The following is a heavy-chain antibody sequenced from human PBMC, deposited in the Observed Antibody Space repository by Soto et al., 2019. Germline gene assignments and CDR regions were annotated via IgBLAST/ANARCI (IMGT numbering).Heavy chain of an antibody. J-gene: IGHJ5*02. Sequence: QVQLVQSGAEEKKPGATVKVSCKASGYTFTSYAMDWVRQAPGQRLEWMGWINAGNGNTKYSQKFQGRVTITRDTSATTAYMELSSLRSEDTAVYYCARGFPRWFDPWGQGTLVTVSS. V-gene: IGHV1-3*05. D-gene: IGHD3-3*01. CDR2: INAGNGNT. CDR3: ARGFPRWFDP. CDR1: GYTFTSYA.